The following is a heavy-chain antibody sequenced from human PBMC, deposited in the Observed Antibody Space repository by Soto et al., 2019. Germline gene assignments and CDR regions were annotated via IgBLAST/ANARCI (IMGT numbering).Heavy chain of an antibody. D-gene: IGHD1-20*01. J-gene: IGHJ6*02. V-gene: IGHV1-18*01. CDR3: ARATVGKGQITGTSTRPKDYYYYGMDV. CDR2: ISAYNGNT. Sequence: GASVKVSCKASGYTFTSYGISWVRQAPGQGLEWMGWISAYNGNTNYAQKLQGRVTMTTDTSTSTAYMELSSLRSEDTAVYYCARATVGKGQITGTSTRPKDYYYYGMDVWGQGTTVTVSS. CDR1: GYTFTSYG.